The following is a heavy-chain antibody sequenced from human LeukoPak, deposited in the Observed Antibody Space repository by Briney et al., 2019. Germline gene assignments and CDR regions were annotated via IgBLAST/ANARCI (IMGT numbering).Heavy chain of an antibody. Sequence: GGSLRLSCAASGVPFSTYGMSWVRQAPGKGLEWVSAITGSGGSTHYAASVGGRFTISRDNSKSTLYLQMNSLRAEDTAVYYCARRVNSGSQSDWGQGTLVTVSS. CDR1: GVPFSTYG. CDR3: ARRVNSGSQSD. CDR2: ITGSGGST. D-gene: IGHD1-26*01. J-gene: IGHJ4*02. V-gene: IGHV3-23*01.